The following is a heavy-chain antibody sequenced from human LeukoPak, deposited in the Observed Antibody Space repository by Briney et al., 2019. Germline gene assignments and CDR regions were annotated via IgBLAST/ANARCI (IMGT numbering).Heavy chain of an antibody. D-gene: IGHD3-22*01. CDR3: ARVGTFYYDSSAYY. CDR2: ISAYNGNT. CDR1: GYTFTNYG. V-gene: IGHV1-18*01. J-gene: IGHJ4*02. Sequence: ASVKVSCKASGYTFTNYGISWVRQAPGHGLEWMGWISAYNGNTKNAQKVQGRVTLTTDTSTSTAYMELRRLRSDDTAVYYCARVGTFYYDSSAYYWGQGTLVTVSS.